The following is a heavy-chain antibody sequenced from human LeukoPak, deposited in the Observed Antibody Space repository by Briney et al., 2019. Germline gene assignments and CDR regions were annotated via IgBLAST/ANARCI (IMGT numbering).Heavy chain of an antibody. CDR3: AKGGTYSSGSEFDY. CDR2: ISWNSGSI. CDR1: GFTFDDYD. D-gene: IGHD6-19*01. J-gene: IGHJ4*02. Sequence: GGSLRLSCAASGFTFDDYDMHWVRQAPGKGLEWVSGISWNSGSIGYADSVKGRFTISRDNAKNSLYLQMNSLRAEDTALYYCAKGGTYSSGSEFDYWGQGTLVTVSS. V-gene: IGHV3-9*01.